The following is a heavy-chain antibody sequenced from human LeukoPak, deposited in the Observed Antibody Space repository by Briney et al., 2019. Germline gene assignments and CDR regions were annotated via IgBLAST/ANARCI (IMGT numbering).Heavy chain of an antibody. D-gene: IGHD2-15*01. CDR1: KFTFKTYN. V-gene: IGHV3-21*01. J-gene: IGHJ4*02. CDR3: ARDATLIPGTVYFDY. CDR2: ISSSSRYI. Sequence: GGSLRLSCAASKFTFKTYNMNWVRQAPGKGLEWVSSISSSSRYISYADSVKGRFTISRDNAKNSLYLQMNSLRVEDTAIYYCARDATLIPGTVYFDYWGQGALVTVSS.